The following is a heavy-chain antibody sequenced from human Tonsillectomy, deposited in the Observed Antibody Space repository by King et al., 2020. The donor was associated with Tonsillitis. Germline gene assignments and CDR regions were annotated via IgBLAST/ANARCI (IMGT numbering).Heavy chain of an antibody. CDR2: ISSSGSTI. V-gene: IGHV3-48*03. D-gene: IGHD6-19*01. J-gene: IGHJ4*02. CDR1: GFTFSSYE. CDR3: ARIAVAGDYFDY. Sequence: QLVQSGGGLVQPGGSLRLSCAASGFTFSSYEMNWVRQAPGKGLEWVSYISSSGSTIYYADSVKGRFTISRDNAKNSLYLQMNSLRAEDTAVYYCARIAVAGDYFDYWGQGTLVTVSS.